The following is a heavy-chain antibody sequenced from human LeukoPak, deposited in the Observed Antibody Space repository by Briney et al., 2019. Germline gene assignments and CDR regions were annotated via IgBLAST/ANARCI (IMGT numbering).Heavy chain of an antibody. Sequence: PGGSLRLSCAASGFTFSSYAMSWVRQAPGKGLEWVPAISGSGGSTYYADSVKGRFTISRDNSKNTLYLQMNSLRAEDTAVYYCAQSAGYYYDSSGPIRGYFDYWGQGTLVTVSS. D-gene: IGHD3-22*01. J-gene: IGHJ4*02. V-gene: IGHV3-23*01. CDR1: GFTFSSYA. CDR3: AQSAGYYYDSSGPIRGYFDY. CDR2: ISGSGGST.